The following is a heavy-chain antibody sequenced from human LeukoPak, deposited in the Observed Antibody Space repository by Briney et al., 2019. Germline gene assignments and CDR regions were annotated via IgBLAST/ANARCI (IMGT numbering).Heavy chain of an antibody. Sequence: PGGSLRLSCAASGFTLSSSPMTWVRQAPGKGLEWVSAITGSGASTYYADSVRGRFTISRDSSKNTLYLQMYSLRAEDTAVYYCAKTRYIPSSGDYFDYWGQGTLVTVSS. V-gene: IGHV3-23*01. CDR2: ITGSGAST. CDR1: GFTLSSSP. D-gene: IGHD6-6*01. J-gene: IGHJ4*02. CDR3: AKTRYIPSSGDYFDY.